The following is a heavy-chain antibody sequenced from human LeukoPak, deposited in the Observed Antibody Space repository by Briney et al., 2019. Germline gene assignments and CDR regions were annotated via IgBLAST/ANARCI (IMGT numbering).Heavy chain of an antibody. V-gene: IGHV3-23*01. CDR1: GFTFSSYA. Sequence: GGSLRLSCAASGFTFSSYAMSWVRQAPGKGLEWVSAISGSGGSTYYADSVKGRFTISRDNSKNTLYLQMNSLRAEDTAVYYCAKDPHYDFWSGYHTGPYFDYWGQGTLVTVSS. D-gene: IGHD3-3*01. J-gene: IGHJ4*02. CDR3: AKDPHYDFWSGYHTGPYFDY. CDR2: ISGSGGST.